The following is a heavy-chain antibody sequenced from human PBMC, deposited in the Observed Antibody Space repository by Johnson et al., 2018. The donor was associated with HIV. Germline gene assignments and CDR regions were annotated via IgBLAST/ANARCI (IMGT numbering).Heavy chain of an antibody. CDR3: AKQQLVPDDAFDI. D-gene: IGHD6-6*01. Sequence: VQLVESGGGVVRPGGSLRLSCAASGFTFDEYDMSWVRQGPGKGLEWVSGITWNGGGTGYADSVKGRFTISRDTATNSLYLQMTSLRAEDTAVYYCAKQQLVPDDAFDIWGQGTMVNVSS. CDR2: ITWNGGGT. J-gene: IGHJ3*02. V-gene: IGHV3-20*04. CDR1: GFTFDEYD.